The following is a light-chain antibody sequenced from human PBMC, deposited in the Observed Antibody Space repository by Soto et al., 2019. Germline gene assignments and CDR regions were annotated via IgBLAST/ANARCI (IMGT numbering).Light chain of an antibody. CDR3: QQYGSSGT. V-gene: IGKV3-20*01. J-gene: IGKJ1*01. CDR1: QSVSNNY. CDR2: GAS. Sequence: IVLTQSRGTLSLSPGERATLSCRASQSVSNNYLAWYQQKPGQAPRLLIYGASNRATGIPDRFSGSGSGTDFTLTISRLETEDFAVYYCQQYGSSGTFGQGTKVDIK.